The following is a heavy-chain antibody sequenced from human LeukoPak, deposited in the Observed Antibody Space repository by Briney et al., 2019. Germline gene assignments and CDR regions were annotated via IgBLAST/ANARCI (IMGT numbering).Heavy chain of an antibody. CDR2: ISSSSYHI. CDR1: GFSFSTYS. V-gene: IGHV3-21*01. CDR3: ARRFYYDSSGYFYEPYNFDS. D-gene: IGHD3-22*01. Sequence: GGSLRLSCAASGFSFSTYSMNWVRQAPGKGLEWVSSISSSSYHIYYAGSVKGRFTISRDNAKNSLYLQMDSLRAEDTAVYYCARRFYYDSSGYFYEPYNFDSWGQGTLVTVSS. J-gene: IGHJ4*02.